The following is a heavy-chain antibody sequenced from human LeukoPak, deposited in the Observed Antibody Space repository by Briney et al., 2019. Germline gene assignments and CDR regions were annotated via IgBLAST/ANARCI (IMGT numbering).Heavy chain of an antibody. CDR1: GYSISSGYY. CDR3: ARPIWSGNVLDAFDI. Sequence: SETLSLSCAVSGYSISSGYYWGWIRQPPGKGLEWIGSIYHSGSTYYNPSLKSRVTISVDTSKNQFSLQLSSVPAAATAVYYCARPIWSGNVLDAFDIWGQGTMVTVSS. J-gene: IGHJ3*02. D-gene: IGHD3-3*01. V-gene: IGHV4-38-2*01. CDR2: IYHSGST.